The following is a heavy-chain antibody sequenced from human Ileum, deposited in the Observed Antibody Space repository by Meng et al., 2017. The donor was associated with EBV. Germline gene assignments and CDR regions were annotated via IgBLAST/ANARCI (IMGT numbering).Heavy chain of an antibody. D-gene: IGHD1-14*01. J-gene: IGHJ4*02. CDR2: IHADGGVT. Sequence: EGQLVGSGGGLVQAGGSLGLSCSTSGFIFSNYLMHWVRQAPGKGLVWVSRIHADGGVTNYADSVKGRFTISRDNAKNTLYLQMNSLRAEDTAVYYCARDLFWNQADYWGQGTLVTVSS. V-gene: IGHV3-74*01. CDR3: ARDLFWNQADY. CDR1: GFIFSNYL.